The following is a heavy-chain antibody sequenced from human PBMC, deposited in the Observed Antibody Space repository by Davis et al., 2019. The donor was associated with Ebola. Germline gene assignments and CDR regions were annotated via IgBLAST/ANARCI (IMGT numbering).Heavy chain of an antibody. CDR2: IIPILGIA. CDR1: GGTFSSYA. V-gene: IGHV1-69*04. CDR3: ARDFISSLDY. D-gene: IGHD6-13*01. J-gene: IGHJ4*02. Sequence: AASVKVSCKASGGTFSSYAISWVRQAPGQGLEWMGRIIPILGIANYAQKFQGRVTMTRDTSTSTVYMELSSLRSEDTAVYYCARDFISSLDYWGQGTLVTVSS.